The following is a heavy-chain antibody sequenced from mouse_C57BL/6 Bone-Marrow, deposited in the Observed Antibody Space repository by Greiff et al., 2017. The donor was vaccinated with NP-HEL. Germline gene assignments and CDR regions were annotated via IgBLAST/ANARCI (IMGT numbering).Heavy chain of an antibody. CDR1: GYTFTSYG. V-gene: IGHV1-81*01. J-gene: IGHJ1*03. CDR2: IYPRSGNT. Sequence: QVHVKQSGAELARPGASVKLSCKASGYTFTSYGISWVKQRTGQGLEWIGEIYPRSGNTYYNEKFKGKATLTADKSSSTAYMELRSLTSEDSAVYFCARWGWLLRWYFDVWGTGTTVTVSS. D-gene: IGHD2-3*01. CDR3: ARWGWLLRWYFDV.